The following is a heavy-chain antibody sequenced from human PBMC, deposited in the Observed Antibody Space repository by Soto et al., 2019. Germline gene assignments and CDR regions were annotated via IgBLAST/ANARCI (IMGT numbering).Heavy chain of an antibody. V-gene: IGHV3-23*01. D-gene: IGHD3-10*01. J-gene: IGHJ5*02. CDR2: MTGDGST. Sequence: PGGSMRLSCAASGFTFSSYAMSWVRQAPGKGLEWVSAMTGDGSTYYADSVKGRFTISRDNSKNKLYLQMNSLRAEDTAMYYCAKHLVYRYYPLDPWGQGTLVTVSS. CDR3: AKHLVYRYYPLDP. CDR1: GFTFSSYA.